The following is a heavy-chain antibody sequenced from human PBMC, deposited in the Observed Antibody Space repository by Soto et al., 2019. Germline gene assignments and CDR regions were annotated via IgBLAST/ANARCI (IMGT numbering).Heavy chain of an antibody. J-gene: IGHJ1*01. CDR3: AIRYSSSSKYFHH. V-gene: IGHV4-34*01. Sequence: EQLQQWGAGLLKPSETLSLTCGVYGGSFSDYYWSWIRQPPGKGLEWIGEISHSGSTNYNPSLKSRITISVDTSKNPFSLKLSSLTAADTAVYYCAIRYSSSSKYFHHWGQGTLVTVSS. D-gene: IGHD6-13*01. CDR1: GGSFSDYY. CDR2: ISHSGST.